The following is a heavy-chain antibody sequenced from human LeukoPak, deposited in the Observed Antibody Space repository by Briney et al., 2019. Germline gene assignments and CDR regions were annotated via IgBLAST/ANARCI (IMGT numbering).Heavy chain of an antibody. D-gene: IGHD3-22*01. V-gene: IGHV3-30-3*01. J-gene: IGHJ4*02. CDR3: AREGYDSSGYYYYFDY. CDR2: ISYDGSNK. Sequence: GGSLRLSCAASGFTFSSYAIHWVRQAPGKGLEWVAVISYDGSNKYYADSVKGRFTISRDNSKNTLYLQMNSLRAEDTAVYYCAREGYDSSGYYYYFDYWGQGTLVTVSS. CDR1: GFTFSSYA.